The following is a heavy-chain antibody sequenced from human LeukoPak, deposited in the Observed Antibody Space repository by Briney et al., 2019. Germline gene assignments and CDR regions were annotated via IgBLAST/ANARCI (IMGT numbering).Heavy chain of an antibody. Sequence: PGGSLRLSCAASGFTFSLCSMNWVRQAPGKGLEWVSYISSSSTTISYADSVKGRFTISRDNAKKSLYLQMNSLRAEDTAVYYCARDPGLSGYYFDFWGQGTLVTVSS. J-gene: IGHJ4*02. CDR2: ISSSSTTI. CDR1: GFTFSLCS. V-gene: IGHV3-48*01. D-gene: IGHD3-22*01. CDR3: ARDPGLSGYYFDF.